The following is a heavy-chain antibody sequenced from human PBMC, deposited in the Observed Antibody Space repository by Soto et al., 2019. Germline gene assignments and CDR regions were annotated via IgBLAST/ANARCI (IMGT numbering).Heavy chain of an antibody. V-gene: IGHV3-15*01. J-gene: IGHJ3*02. Sequence: GGSLRLSCAASGFTFSSYAMSWVRQGPGKGLEWVGGIKSKSDGGTIDYAAPVKGRFTISRDDSKNTLYLQMNSLKTEDTAVYYCTTGPNLRPLAAFDIWGQGTVVTVSS. CDR2: IKSKSDGGTI. CDR1: GFTFSSYA. CDR3: TTGPNLRPLAAFDI.